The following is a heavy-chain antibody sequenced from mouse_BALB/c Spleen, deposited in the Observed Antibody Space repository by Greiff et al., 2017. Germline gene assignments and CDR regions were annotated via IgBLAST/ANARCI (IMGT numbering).Heavy chain of an antibody. CDR1: GFTFSSYA. D-gene: IGHD2-14*01. CDR3: ARFYRYGWFAY. CDR2: ISSGGST. V-gene: IGHV5-6-5*01. J-gene: IGHJ3*01. Sequence: DVKLVESGGGLVKPGGSLKLSCAASGFTFSSYAMSWVRQTPEKRLEWVASISSGGSTYYPDSVKGRFTISRDNARNILYLQMSSLRSEDTAMYYCARFYRYGWFAYWGQGTLVTVSA.